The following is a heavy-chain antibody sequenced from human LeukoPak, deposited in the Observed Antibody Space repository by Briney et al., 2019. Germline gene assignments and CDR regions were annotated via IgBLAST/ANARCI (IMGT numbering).Heavy chain of an antibody. J-gene: IGHJ4*02. D-gene: IGHD6-19*01. CDR3: AKDSKAVTGTGNIDY. Sequence: GGSLRLSCAASGFTLDDYAMHWVRQAPGKGLEWVSLISWDDGSSYYADSVKGRFTISRDNSKNSLYLQMNSLRAQDTALYYCAKDSKAVTGTGNIDYWGQGTLVTVSS. V-gene: IGHV3-43D*03. CDR2: ISWDDGSS. CDR1: GFTLDDYA.